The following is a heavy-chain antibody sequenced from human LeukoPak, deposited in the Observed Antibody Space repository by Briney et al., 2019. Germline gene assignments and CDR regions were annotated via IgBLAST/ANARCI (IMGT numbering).Heavy chain of an antibody. CDR1: GFTISSYA. V-gene: IGHV3-23*01. Sequence: PGGSLRLSCAASGFTISSYAMSWVRQAPGKGLEWVSAISGSGGSTYYADSVKGRFTISRDNSKNTLYLQMNSLRAEDTAVYYCAKAQTYYDFWSGYYYYYYMDVWGKGTTVTVSS. J-gene: IGHJ6*03. D-gene: IGHD3-3*01. CDR3: AKAQTYYDFWSGYYYYYYMDV. CDR2: ISGSGGST.